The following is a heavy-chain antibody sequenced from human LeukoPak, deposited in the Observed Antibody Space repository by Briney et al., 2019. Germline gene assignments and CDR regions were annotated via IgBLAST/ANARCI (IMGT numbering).Heavy chain of an antibody. D-gene: IGHD3-22*01. CDR2: IYYSGST. CDR1: GGSISSSSYY. V-gene: IGHV4-39*01. Sequence: ASETLSLTCTVSGGSISSSSYYWGWIRQPPGKGLEWIGSIYYSGSTYYNPSLKSRVTISVDTSKNQFSLKLSSVTAADTAVYHCARHYRYEGYYDSSGVCAFDIWGQGTMVTVSS. J-gene: IGHJ3*02. CDR3: ARHYRYEGYYDSSGVCAFDI.